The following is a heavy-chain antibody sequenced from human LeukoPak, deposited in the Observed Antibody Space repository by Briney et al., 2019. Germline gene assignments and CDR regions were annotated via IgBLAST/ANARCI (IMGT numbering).Heavy chain of an antibody. Sequence: GGSLRLSRAGSGFFYSDFYINWLRHSPGKGLEWLAYISPDGSYTTYGDSVKGRFVISRDNAKNSVSLQMNSLRGDDTAVYFCASDQVSGVFDYWGQGARVTVS. V-gene: IGHV3-11*05. CDR1: GFFYSDFY. CDR2: ISPDGS. J-gene: IGHJ4*02. D-gene: IGHD5/OR15-5a*01. CDR3: ASDQVSGVFDY.